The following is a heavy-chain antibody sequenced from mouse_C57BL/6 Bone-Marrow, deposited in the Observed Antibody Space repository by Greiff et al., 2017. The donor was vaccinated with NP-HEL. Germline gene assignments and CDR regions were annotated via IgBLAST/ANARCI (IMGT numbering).Heavy chain of an antibody. V-gene: IGHV1-81*01. CDR3: ASAFITTVVGGY. J-gene: IGHJ2*01. CDR2: IYPRSGNT. CDR1: GYTFTSYG. Sequence: QVQLKQSGAELARPGASVKLSCKASGYTFTSYGISWVKQRTGQGLEWIGEIYPRSGNTYYNEKFKGKATLTADKSSSTAYMELRSLTSEDSAVYFCASAFITTVVGGYWGQGTTLTVSS. D-gene: IGHD1-1*01.